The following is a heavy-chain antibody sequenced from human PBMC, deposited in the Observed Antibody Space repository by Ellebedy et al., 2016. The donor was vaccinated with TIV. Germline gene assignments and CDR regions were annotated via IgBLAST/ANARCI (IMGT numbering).Heavy chain of an antibody. V-gene: IGHV3-11*01. CDR3: ARDSGVGSSGWYPDY. CDR2: ISSSGSTI. D-gene: IGHD6-19*01. J-gene: IGHJ4*02. CDR1: GFTFSDYY. Sequence: GGSLRLSXAASGFTFSDYYMSWIRQAPGKGLEWVSYISSSGSTIYYADSVKGRFTISRDNAKNSLYLQMNSLRAADTAVYYCARDSGVGSSGWYPDYWGQGTLVTVSS.